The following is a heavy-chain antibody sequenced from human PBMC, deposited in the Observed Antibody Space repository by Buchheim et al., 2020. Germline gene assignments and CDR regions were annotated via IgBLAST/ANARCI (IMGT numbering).Heavy chain of an antibody. CDR3: ANAPLPLDYYYGMDV. Sequence: QVQLVESGGGVVQPGRSLRLSCAASGFTFSSYGMHWVRQAPGKGLEWVAVISYDGSNKYYADSVKGRFTISRDNSKNTLYLQMNSLRAEDTAVYYCANAPLPLDYYYGMDVWGQGTT. CDR1: GFTFSSYG. V-gene: IGHV3-30*18. J-gene: IGHJ6*02. D-gene: IGHD3-16*01. CDR2: ISYDGSNK.